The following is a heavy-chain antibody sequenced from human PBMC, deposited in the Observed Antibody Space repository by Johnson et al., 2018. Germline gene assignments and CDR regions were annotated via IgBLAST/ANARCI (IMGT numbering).Heavy chain of an antibody. Sequence: VQLVESGGGVVQPGRSLRLSCATSGFTFVNYGMHWVRQAPGKGLEWVGFTRSKAYGGTTEYAASVKGRFTISRDDSKSIAYLQMNSLKTEETAVYYCTRDAGKGGFYYRDVWGKGTTVTVSS. D-gene: IGHD3-10*01. V-gene: IGHV3-49*04. CDR3: TRDAGKGGFYYRDV. CDR2: TRSKAYGGTT. CDR1: GFTFVNYG. J-gene: IGHJ6*03.